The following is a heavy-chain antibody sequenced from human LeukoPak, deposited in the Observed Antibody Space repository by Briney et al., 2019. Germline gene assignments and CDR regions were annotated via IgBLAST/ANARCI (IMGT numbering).Heavy chain of an antibody. CDR3: ARSQNYYGSGDY. J-gene: IGHJ4*02. CDR1: GDSVSNGIYY. CDR2: IYYTGNT. V-gene: IGHV4-61*03. D-gene: IGHD3-10*01. Sequence: SETLSLTCTVSGDSVSNGIYYWSWLRQPPGKALEWIGYIYYTGNTYYNPSLEGRVTISVDTSKNHFSVKLSSVTAADTAVYYCARSQNYYGSGDYWSQGTLVTVSS.